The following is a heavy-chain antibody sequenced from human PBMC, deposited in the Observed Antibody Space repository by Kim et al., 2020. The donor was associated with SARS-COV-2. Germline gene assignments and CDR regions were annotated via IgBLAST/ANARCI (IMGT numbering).Heavy chain of an antibody. V-gene: IGHV3-23*01. CDR1: GFTFSSYA. CDR3: ANTQWLAN. J-gene: IGHJ1*01. CDR2: VTGNGCSR. D-gene: IGHD6-19*01. Sequence: GGSLRLSCASSGFTFSSYAMAWFRQAPGKGLEWVSAVTGNGCSRYYADSVKVRFTISRDNAKNTVFLQMNSLRSEDTAVYYCANTQWLANWGQVTLVTVSS.